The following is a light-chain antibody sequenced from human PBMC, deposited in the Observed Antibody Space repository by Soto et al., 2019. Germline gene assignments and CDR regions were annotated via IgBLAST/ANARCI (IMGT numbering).Light chain of an antibody. V-gene: IGKV3-15*01. J-gene: IGKJ1*01. CDR2: GAS. CDR1: QSVSSN. Sequence: EIVMTQSPATLSVSPGERATLSCRASQSVSSNLAWYQQKRGQGPRLLIYGASTRATGIPARFSGSGSGTEFPLTISSLQSEDFAVYYCHQYNNWPLWTFGQGTKVEIK. CDR3: HQYNNWPLWT.